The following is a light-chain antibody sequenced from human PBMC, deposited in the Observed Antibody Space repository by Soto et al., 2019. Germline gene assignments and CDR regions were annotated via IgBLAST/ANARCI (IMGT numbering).Light chain of an antibody. CDR3: QSYDISLSVSVI. V-gene: IGLV1-40*01. J-gene: IGLJ2*01. Sequence: QSVLTQPPSVSGAPGQRVTISCTGSSSNIGAGYDVQWYQQLPGAAPKLLIFGNSNRPSGVPDRFSGSRSGTSASLAITGLQAEDEADYFCQSYDISLSVSVIFGGGTMRTVL. CDR1: SSNIGAGYD. CDR2: GNS.